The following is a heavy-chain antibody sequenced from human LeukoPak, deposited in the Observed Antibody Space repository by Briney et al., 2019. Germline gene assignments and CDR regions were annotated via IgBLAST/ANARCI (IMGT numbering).Heavy chain of an antibody. CDR2: IYYSGST. CDR1: AGSISSSDYY. CDR3: ARRIAAAHFDY. Sequence: SETLSLTCTVSAGSISSSDYYWDWIRQPPGKGLEWIGSIYYSGSTYYNPSLKSRITISVNTSKNQFSLKLSSVTAADTAVYYWARRIAAAHFDYWGQGTLVTVSS. J-gene: IGHJ4*02. D-gene: IGHD6-13*01. V-gene: IGHV4-39*01.